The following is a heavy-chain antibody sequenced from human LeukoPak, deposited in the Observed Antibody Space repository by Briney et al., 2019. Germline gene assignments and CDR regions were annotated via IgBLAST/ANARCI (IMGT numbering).Heavy chain of an antibody. CDR2: INHSGST. V-gene: IGHV4-34*01. Sequence: SETLSLTCAVYGGAFSGYYWSWIRQPPGKGLEWIGEINHSGSTNYNPSLKSRVTISVDTSKNQFSLKLSSVTAADTAVYYCARGYSSGWPTVFDYWGQGTLVTVSS. CDR3: ARGYSSGWPTVFDY. D-gene: IGHD6-19*01. J-gene: IGHJ4*02. CDR1: GGAFSGYY.